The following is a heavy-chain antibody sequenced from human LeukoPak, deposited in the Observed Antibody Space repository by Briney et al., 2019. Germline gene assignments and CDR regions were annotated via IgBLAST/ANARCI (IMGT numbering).Heavy chain of an antibody. CDR2: ISYDGSNK. J-gene: IGHJ4*02. Sequence: PGRSLRLSCAASGFTFSTYGMLWVRQAPGKGLEWVAVISYDGSNKYYADSVKGRFTISRDNSKNTLYLQMNSLRAEDTAVYYCAKVGSGYYFYYFDYWGQGTLVTVSS. V-gene: IGHV3-30*18. CDR3: AKVGSGYYFYYFDY. CDR1: GFTFSTYG. D-gene: IGHD3-22*01.